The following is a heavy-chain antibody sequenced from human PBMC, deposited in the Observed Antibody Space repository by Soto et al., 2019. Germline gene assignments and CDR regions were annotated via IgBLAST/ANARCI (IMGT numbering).Heavy chain of an antibody. V-gene: IGHV3-23*01. Sequence: EVQLLESGGGLVQPGGSLRLSCAASGFTFSSYAMSWVRQAPGKGLEWVSGISGSDGSTYYADSVKGRFTISRDNSKNTLYLQMNSLRAEDTAVYYCAKDSSDPAAEPDYWGQGTLVTVSS. J-gene: IGHJ4*02. D-gene: IGHD6-13*01. CDR3: AKDSSDPAAEPDY. CDR1: GFTFSSYA. CDR2: ISGSDGST.